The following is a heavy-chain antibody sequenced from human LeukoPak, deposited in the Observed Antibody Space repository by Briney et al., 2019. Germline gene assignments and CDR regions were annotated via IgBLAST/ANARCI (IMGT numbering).Heavy chain of an antibody. CDR3: ARHQWLVNEGYFDY. CDR2: IKQDGSEK. D-gene: IGHD6-19*01. J-gene: IGHJ4*02. Sequence: GGSLRLSCAASGFTFSSYWMSWVRQAPGKGLEWVANIKQDGSEKYYVDSVKGRFAISRDNAKNSLYLQMNSLRAEDTAVYYCARHQWLVNEGYFDYWGQGTLVTVSS. V-gene: IGHV3-7*03. CDR1: GFTFSSYW.